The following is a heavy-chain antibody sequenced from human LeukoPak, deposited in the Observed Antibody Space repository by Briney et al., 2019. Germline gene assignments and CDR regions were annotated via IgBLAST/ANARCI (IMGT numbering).Heavy chain of an antibody. CDR3: ARQSRLGTIDY. Sequence: PSETLSLTCTVSGGSISSYYWSWIRQPPGKGLEWIGYIYYSGSTNYNPSLKSRVTISVDTSKNQFSLKLSSVTAADTAVYYCARQSRLGTIDYWGQGTLVTVSS. D-gene: IGHD1-1*01. J-gene: IGHJ4*02. V-gene: IGHV4-59*08. CDR1: GGSISSYY. CDR2: IYYSGST.